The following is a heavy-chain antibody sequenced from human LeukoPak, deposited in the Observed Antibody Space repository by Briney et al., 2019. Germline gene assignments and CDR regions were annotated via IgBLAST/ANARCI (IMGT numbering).Heavy chain of an antibody. V-gene: IGHV1-18*01. CDR1: GYTFNSHY. CDR2: ISGYNGKT. CDR3: ARVICSGDSCYPPSAVDI. J-gene: IGHJ3*02. Sequence: GASVKVSCKTSGYTFNSHYVGWVQQAPGQGLEWMGWISGYNGKTNYAQKLQGRVTMTTDTSTTTAYMELRSLRSDDTAVYYCARVICSGDSCYPPSAVDIWGQGTMVTVSS. D-gene: IGHD2-15*01.